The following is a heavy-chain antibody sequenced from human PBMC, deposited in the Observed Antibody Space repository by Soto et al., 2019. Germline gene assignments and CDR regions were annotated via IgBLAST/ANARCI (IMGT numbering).Heavy chain of an antibody. CDR1: GFTFSRHA. J-gene: IGHJ4*02. CDR3: AKGTPPEMSIDY. CDR2: LSDSGGSK. V-gene: IGHV3-23*01. Sequence: PGGSLRLSCTASGFTFSRHAMTWVRQAPGKGLEWVSGLSDSGGSKYYADSVKGRFTISRDNSKNTLYLQMNSLRAEDTAVYYCAKGTPPEMSIDYWGQGTLVTVSS.